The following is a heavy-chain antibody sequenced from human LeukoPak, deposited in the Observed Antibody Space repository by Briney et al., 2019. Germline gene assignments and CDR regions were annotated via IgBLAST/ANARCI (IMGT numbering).Heavy chain of an antibody. CDR2: ISSGSSYI. J-gene: IGHJ6*03. CDR1: GFTFSYYN. D-gene: IGHD4-17*01. CDR3: ARENADYEGGSYYYYMDV. Sequence: PGGSLRLSCAASGFTFSYYNMNWVRQAPGKGLEWVSSISSGSSYIFYADSVKGRFAISRDNARNSLYLQMNSLRAEDTAVYFCARENADYEGGSYYYYMDVWGKGTTVTVSS. V-gene: IGHV3-21*01.